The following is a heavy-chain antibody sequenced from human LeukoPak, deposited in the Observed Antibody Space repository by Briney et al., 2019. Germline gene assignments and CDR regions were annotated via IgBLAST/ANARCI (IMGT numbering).Heavy chain of an antibody. CDR1: GYTFINYY. CDR3: ARAWGGTLVRGAKGY. Sequence: ASVKVSCKASGYTFINYYMHWVRQAPGQGLEWMGVINPSGGSTSNAQKFQGRVTMTRDTSTSTVYMELSSLRSEDTAVYYCARAWGGTLVRGAKGYWGQGTLVSVSS. J-gene: IGHJ4*02. V-gene: IGHV1-46*01. CDR2: INPSGGST. D-gene: IGHD3-10*01.